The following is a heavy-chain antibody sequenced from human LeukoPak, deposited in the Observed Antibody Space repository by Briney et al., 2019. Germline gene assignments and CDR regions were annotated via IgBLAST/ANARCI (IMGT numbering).Heavy chain of an antibody. CDR1: GFTFNIYW. Sequence: GGSLRLSCAASGFTFNIYWKHWVRHAPGKGLVWVSRINNDGSDTIYADSVKGRFTISRDNAKDTLYLQMVSLRVEDTAVYYCARSSYPYYFDCWGQGTLVTVSS. CDR2: INNDGSDT. CDR3: ARSSYPYYFDC. J-gene: IGHJ4*02. V-gene: IGHV3-74*01.